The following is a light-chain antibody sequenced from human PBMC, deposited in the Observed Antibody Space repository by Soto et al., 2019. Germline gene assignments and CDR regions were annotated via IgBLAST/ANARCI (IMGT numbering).Light chain of an antibody. V-gene: IGLV2-23*02. CDR1: SSDVGGYNL. J-gene: IGLJ1*01. CDR3: CSYAGSSTPLS. Sequence: QSVLTQPASVSGSPGQSITISCTGTSSDVGGYNLVSWYQQHPGKAPKLMIYEVSKRPSGVSNRFSGSKSGNTASLTISGLQAEDEADYYCCSYAGSSTPLSFGTGTKLTVL. CDR2: EVS.